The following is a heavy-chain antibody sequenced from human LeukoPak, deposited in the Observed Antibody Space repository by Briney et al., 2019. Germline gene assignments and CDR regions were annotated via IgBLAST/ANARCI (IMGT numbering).Heavy chain of an antibody. CDR2: IYPGDSDT. D-gene: IGHD2-15*01. CDR1: GYSFTSYW. J-gene: IGHJ4*02. V-gene: IGHV5-51*01. Sequence: GESLKISCKGSGYSFTSYWIGWVRQMPGKGLEWMGIIYPGDSDTRYSPSFQGQVTISADKSISTAYLQWSSLKASDTAMYYCARRGADCSGGSCRYYFDYWGQGTLVTVSS. CDR3: ARRGADCSGGSCRYYFDY.